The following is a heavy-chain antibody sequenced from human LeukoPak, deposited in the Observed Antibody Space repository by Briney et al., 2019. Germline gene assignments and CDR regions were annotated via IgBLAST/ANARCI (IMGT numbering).Heavy chain of an antibody. V-gene: IGHV1-2*02. Sequence: WASVKVSCKASGYTFTGYYMHWVRQAPGQGLEWMGWINPNSGGTNYAQKLGRVTMTRDTSISTAYMELSKLRSDDTAVYYCARDEGYLDLNRGQGTLVTVSS. CDR3: ARDEGYLDLN. J-gene: IGHJ4*02. D-gene: IGHD5-12*01. CDR2: INPNSGGT. CDR1: GYTFTGYY.